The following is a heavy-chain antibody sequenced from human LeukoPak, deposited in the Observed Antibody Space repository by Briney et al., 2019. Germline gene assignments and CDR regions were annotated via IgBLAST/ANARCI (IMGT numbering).Heavy chain of an antibody. V-gene: IGHV4-34*01. Sequence: SETLSLTCAVYGGSFSGYYWSWIRQPSGKGLEWIGEINHSGSTNYNPSLKSRVTISVDTSKNQFSLKLSSVTAADTAMYYCARESTTVAGTFDYWGQGTLVTVSS. CDR2: INHSGST. CDR3: ARESTTVAGTFDY. CDR1: GGSFSGYY. J-gene: IGHJ4*02. D-gene: IGHD6-19*01.